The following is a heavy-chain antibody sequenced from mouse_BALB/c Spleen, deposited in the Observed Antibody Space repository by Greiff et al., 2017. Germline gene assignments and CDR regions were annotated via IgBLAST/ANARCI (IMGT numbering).Heavy chain of an antibody. J-gene: IGHJ1*01. Sequence: EVKLVESGGGLVQPGGSLKLSCAASGFTFSSYGMSWVRQTPDKRLELVATINSNGGSTYYPDSVKGRFTISRDNAKNTLYLQMSSLKSEDTAMYYCAREGVYYYWYFDVWGAGTTVTVSS. CDR3: AREGVYYYWYFDV. CDR2: INSNGGST. D-gene: IGHD1-1*01. CDR1: GFTFSSYG. V-gene: IGHV5-6-3*01.